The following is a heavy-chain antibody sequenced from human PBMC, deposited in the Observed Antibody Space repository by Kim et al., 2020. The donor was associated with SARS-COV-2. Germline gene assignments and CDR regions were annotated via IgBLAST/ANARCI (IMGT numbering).Heavy chain of an antibody. CDR2: IYYSGST. V-gene: IGHV4-31*03. Sequence: SETLSLTCTVSGGSISSGGYYWSWIRQHPGKGLEWIGYIYYSGSTYYNPSLKSRVTISVDTSKNQFSLKLSSVTAADTAVYYCASYDSSGYNWFDPWGQGTLVTVSS. J-gene: IGHJ5*02. D-gene: IGHD3-22*01. CDR3: ASYDSSGYNWFDP. CDR1: GGSISSGGYY.